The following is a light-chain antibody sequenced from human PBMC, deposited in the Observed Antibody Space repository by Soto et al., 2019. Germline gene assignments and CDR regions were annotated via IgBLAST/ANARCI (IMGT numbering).Light chain of an antibody. V-gene: IGKV3-20*01. Sequence: EIVLPQSPGTLSLSPGARATLSGRASQSVSSNYLAWYQQKPGQAPRLLIYGASSRATGIPDRFSGSGSGTDFTLTISRLEPEDFAVYYCQQYGSSPKTFGQGTKVDIK. CDR3: QQYGSSPKT. J-gene: IGKJ1*01. CDR2: GAS. CDR1: QSVSSNY.